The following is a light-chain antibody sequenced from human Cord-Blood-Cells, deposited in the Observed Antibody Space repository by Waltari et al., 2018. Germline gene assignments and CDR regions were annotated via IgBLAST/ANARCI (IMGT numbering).Light chain of an antibody. CDR3: QQYNSYQYT. V-gene: IGKV1-5*01. CDR1: QSISSW. Sequence: DIQMTQSPSTLSASVRDRVTIPCRASQSISSWLAWYQQKPGKAPKLLIYDASSLESGVPSRFSGSGSGTEFTLTISSLQPDDFATYYCQQYNSYQYTFGQGTKLEIK. J-gene: IGKJ2*01. CDR2: DAS.